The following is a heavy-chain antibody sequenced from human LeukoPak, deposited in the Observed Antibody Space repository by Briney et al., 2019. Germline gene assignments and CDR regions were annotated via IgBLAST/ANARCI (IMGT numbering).Heavy chain of an antibody. CDR2: IKSKTDGGTT. CDR1: GFTFSNAW. J-gene: IGHJ5*02. V-gene: IGHV3-15*01. Sequence: MPGGSLRLSCAASGFTFSNAWMSWVRQAPGKGLEWVGRIKSKTDGGTTDYAAPVKGRFTISRDDSKNTLYLQMNSLRAEDTAVYYCARDYLLEAGNWFDPWGQGTLVTVSS. D-gene: IGHD6-13*01. CDR3: ARDYLLEAGNWFDP.